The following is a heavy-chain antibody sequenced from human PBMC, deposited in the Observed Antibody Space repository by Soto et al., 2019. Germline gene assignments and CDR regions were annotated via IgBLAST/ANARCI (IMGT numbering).Heavy chain of an antibody. CDR2: IYHSGST. D-gene: IGHD3-10*01. V-gene: IGHV4-4*02. CDR3: ARVLSCGSGH. Sequence: TCGVGEGCRSSSNWWRWVRQPPGKGLEWIGEIYHSGSTNYNPSLKSRVTISVDKSKNQFSLKLSSVTAADTAVYYCARVLSCGSGHWGQGTLVTVS. J-gene: IGHJ4*02. CDR1: EGCRSSSNW.